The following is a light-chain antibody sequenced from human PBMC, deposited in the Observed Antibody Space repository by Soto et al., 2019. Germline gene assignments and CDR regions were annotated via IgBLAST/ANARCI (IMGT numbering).Light chain of an antibody. J-gene: IGKJ2*01. CDR1: QTINKN. Sequence: DIQMTQSPTSLSASVGDRVTITCRASQTINKNLNCYRHQLGKAPELLIYDASDSQARVPSRFSGSGSGTDFTLIISGLQPEEFATYYCQQSYNSPYTFGQGTKMEIK. CDR3: QQSYNSPYT. CDR2: DAS. V-gene: IGKV1-39*01.